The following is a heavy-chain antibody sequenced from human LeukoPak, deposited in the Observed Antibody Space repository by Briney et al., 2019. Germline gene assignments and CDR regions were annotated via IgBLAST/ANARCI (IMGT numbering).Heavy chain of an antibody. CDR1: GFTFSSYW. J-gene: IGHJ4*02. D-gene: IGHD4-23*01. V-gene: IGHV3-7*01. Sequence: PGGSLRLSCAASGFTFSSYWMTWVRQAPGKGLEWVANIKQDGSEKYYVDSVKGRFTISRDNAKNSLYLQMHSLRAEDTAVYYCAAHVGNAGDFGYWGQGTLVAVSS. CDR3: AAHVGNAGDFGY. CDR2: IKQDGSEK.